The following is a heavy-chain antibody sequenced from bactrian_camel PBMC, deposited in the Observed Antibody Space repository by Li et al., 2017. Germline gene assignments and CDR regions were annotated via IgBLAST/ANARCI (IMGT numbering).Heavy chain of an antibody. CDR2: VANNGVT. CDR3: AADGGAWSSSKLPLGDFQF. CDR1: KIPIRAYC. V-gene: IGHV3S55*01. Sequence: QVQLVESGGGSVKAGESLTLSCKGPKIPIRAYCMAWFRQVPGEEREGVATVANNGVTSYVDSVKGRFTISQDEGKNTLNLQMNSLKPEDTAMYYCAADGGAWSSSKLPLGDFQFRGQGTQVTVS. D-gene: IGHD3*01. J-gene: IGHJ4*01.